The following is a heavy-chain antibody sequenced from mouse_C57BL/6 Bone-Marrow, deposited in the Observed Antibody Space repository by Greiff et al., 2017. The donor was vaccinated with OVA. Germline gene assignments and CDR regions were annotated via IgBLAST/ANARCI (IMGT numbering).Heavy chain of an antibody. D-gene: IGHD2-4*01. CDR1: GYTFTSYW. Sequence: VQLQQSGAELAKPGASVKLSCKASGYTFTSYWMHWVKQRPGQGLEWIGYINPSSGYTKYNQKFKEQATLTADKSSSTAYMQLRNLTYEDSAVYYCARIYYDYYYYAMDYWGQGTSVTVSS. CDR3: ARIYYDYYYYAMDY. V-gene: IGHV1-7*01. CDR2: INPSSGYT. J-gene: IGHJ4*01.